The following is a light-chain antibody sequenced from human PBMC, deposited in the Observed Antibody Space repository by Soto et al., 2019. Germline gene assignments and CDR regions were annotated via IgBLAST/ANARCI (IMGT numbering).Light chain of an antibody. CDR1: QDISNY. CDR3: QQYGNSRT. J-gene: IGKJ1*01. V-gene: IGKV1-33*01. Sequence: DIQMTQSPSSLSASVGDRVTITCQASQDISNYLHWYQQKPGQAPKLLIYDASKLETVVPSRFSGSGSGTDSTFTISSLQPEDIATYYCQQYGNSRTFGQGTKVDIK. CDR2: DAS.